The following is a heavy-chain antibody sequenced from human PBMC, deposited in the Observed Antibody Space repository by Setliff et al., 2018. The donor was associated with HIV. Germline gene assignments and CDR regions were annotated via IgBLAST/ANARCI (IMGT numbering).Heavy chain of an antibody. Sequence: GESLKISCAASGFTVSSNCMSWVRQAPGKGLEWVSVIYSGGSTYYADSVKGRFTISRDNSKNTLYLQMNSLRAEDTAVYYCARAMVPDSSGYYRPPAFDIWGQGTMVTVSS. V-gene: IGHV3-53*01. J-gene: IGHJ3*02. CDR3: ARAMVPDSSGYYRPPAFDI. D-gene: IGHD3-22*01. CDR2: IYSGGST. CDR1: GFTVSSNC.